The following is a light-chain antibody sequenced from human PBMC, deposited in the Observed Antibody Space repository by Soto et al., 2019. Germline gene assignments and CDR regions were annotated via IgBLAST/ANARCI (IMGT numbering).Light chain of an antibody. Sequence: QSALTQPASVSGSPGQSITISCTGTSSDVGGYNYVSWYQQHPGKVPKLMIYEVSNRPSGVSNRFSGSKSGNTASLTISGLQAEDEADYYCSSYTSSSTLSSVFGTGTKLTVL. J-gene: IGLJ1*01. V-gene: IGLV2-14*01. CDR2: EVS. CDR3: SSYTSSSTLSSV. CDR1: SSDVGGYNY.